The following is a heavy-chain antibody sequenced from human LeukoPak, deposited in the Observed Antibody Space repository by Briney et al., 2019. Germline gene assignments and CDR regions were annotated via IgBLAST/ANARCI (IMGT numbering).Heavy chain of an antibody. V-gene: IGHV1-69*13. J-gene: IGHJ4*02. CDR3: ATNYGSGTN. CDR1: GGTFSSYA. CDR2: IIPIFGTA. D-gene: IGHD3-10*01. Sequence: VAPVKVSCKASGGTFSSYAISWVRQAPGQGLEWMGGIIPIFGTANYAQKFQGRVTITADESTSTAYMELSSLRSEDTAVYYCATNYGSGTNWGQGTLVTVSS.